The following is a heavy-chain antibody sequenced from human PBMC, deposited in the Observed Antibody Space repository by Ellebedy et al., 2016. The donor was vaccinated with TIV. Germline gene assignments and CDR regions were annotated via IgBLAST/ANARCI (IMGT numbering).Heavy chain of an antibody. Sequence: GESLKISCAVSGFSFRDSGMQWVRQAPGKGLEWVANIKQDGSEEYYLDSVKGRFTISRDNAKKSLYLQMNSLRSEDTAVYYCARGSGWIIDYWGQGTLVTVSS. J-gene: IGHJ4*02. CDR2: IKQDGSEE. D-gene: IGHD6-19*01. V-gene: IGHV3-7*04. CDR3: ARGSGWIIDY. CDR1: GFSFRDSG.